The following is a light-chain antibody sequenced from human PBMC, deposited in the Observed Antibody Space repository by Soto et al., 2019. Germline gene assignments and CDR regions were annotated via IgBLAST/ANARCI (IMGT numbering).Light chain of an antibody. V-gene: IGLV2-14*01. CDR1: SSDIGRYNF. Sequence: QSALTQPASVSGSPGQSITISCTGTSSDIGRYNFVSWYQQHPGKAPKLLVYEVTNRPSGVSNRFSGSKSGNTASLTIFGPQTEDEADYYCSSYPSAPTFVVFGTGTKLTVL. CDR3: SSYPSAPTFVV. CDR2: EVT. J-gene: IGLJ1*01.